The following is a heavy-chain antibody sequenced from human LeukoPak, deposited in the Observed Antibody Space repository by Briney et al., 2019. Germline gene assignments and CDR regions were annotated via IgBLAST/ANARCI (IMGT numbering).Heavy chain of an antibody. J-gene: IGHJ4*02. CDR2: ITGSGDST. CDR1: GFTFSSYA. Sequence: GGSLRLSCAASGFTFSSYAMNWVRPAPGKGLEWVSAITGSGDSTYYADSVKGRFTISRDNSKNTLYLQMNTLRAEDTAVYYCAKTGDGVRFLEWLTDYWGQGTLVTVSS. V-gene: IGHV3-23*01. CDR3: AKTGDGVRFLEWLTDY. D-gene: IGHD3-3*01.